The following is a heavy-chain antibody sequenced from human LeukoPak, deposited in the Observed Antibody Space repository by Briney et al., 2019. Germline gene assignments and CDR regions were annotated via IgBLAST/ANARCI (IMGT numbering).Heavy chain of an antibody. J-gene: IGHJ5*02. V-gene: IGHV1-24*01. D-gene: IGHD6-13*01. CDR2: FDPEDGET. CDR1: GYTLTELS. CDR3: AREGAAAGYNWFDP. Sequence: ASVKVSCKVSGYTLTELSMHWVRQAPGKGLEWMGGFDPEDGETIYAQKFQGRVTITADESTSTAYMELSSLRSEDTAVYYCAREGAAAGYNWFDPWGQGTLVTVSS.